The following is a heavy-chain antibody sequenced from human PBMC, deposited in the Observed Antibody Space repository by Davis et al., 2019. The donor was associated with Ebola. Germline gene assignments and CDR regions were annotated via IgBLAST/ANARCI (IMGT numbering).Heavy chain of an antibody. CDR3: ATTQWLREFDN. V-gene: IGHV3-53*05. D-gene: IGHD6-19*01. CDR1: GGSISSYY. J-gene: IGHJ4*02. CDR2: IYDQST. Sequence: ETLSLTCTVSGGSISSYYWSWVRQAPGKGLEWVSVIYDQSTAYADSVRGRFIISRDKSNNTLYLEMNSLRVDDTAVYYCATTQWLREFDNWGQGTLVTVSS.